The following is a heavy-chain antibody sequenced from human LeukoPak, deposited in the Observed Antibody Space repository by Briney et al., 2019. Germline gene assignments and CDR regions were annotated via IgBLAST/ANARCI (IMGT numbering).Heavy chain of an antibody. D-gene: IGHD3-16*01. CDR1: GFTLSSYA. CDR3: AKFPTVITFGGIIAPLIDY. CDR2: IRGSGGNT. V-gene: IGHV3-23*01. Sequence: GGSLRLSCPASGFTLSSYAMSWVRQAPGKGLEWVSAIRGSGGNTYYADSVKGRFTISRDDSKNTLYLEMNSLRAEDTAVYYCAKFPTVITFGGIIAPLIDYWGQGTLVSVSS. J-gene: IGHJ4*02.